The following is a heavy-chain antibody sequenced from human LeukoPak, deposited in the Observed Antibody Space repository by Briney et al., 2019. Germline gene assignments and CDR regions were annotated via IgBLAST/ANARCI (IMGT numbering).Heavy chain of an antibody. J-gene: IGHJ4*02. V-gene: IGHV4-38-2*02. Sequence: SETLSLTCTVSGYSISSSYYWGWIRQPPGKGLEWIGSIYYSGSTYYNPSLKSRVTISVDTSKNQFSLKLSSVTAADTAVYYCAMQQLVLHWGQGTLVTVSS. CDR1: GYSISSSYY. D-gene: IGHD6-13*01. CDR2: IYYSGST. CDR3: AMQQLVLH.